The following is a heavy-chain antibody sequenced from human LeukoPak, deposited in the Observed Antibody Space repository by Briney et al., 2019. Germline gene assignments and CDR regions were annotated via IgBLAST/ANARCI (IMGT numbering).Heavy chain of an antibody. CDR3: ARTSSSWYYYYYYYMDV. Sequence: ASVKVSCKASGYTFTSYDINWVRQATRQGLEWMGWMNPNSGNTGYAQKFQGRVTITRDTSISTAYMELSSLRSEDTAVYYCARTSSSWYYYYYYYMDVWGKGTTVTVSS. D-gene: IGHD6-13*01. CDR2: MNPNSGNT. V-gene: IGHV1-8*03. CDR1: GYTFTSYD. J-gene: IGHJ6*03.